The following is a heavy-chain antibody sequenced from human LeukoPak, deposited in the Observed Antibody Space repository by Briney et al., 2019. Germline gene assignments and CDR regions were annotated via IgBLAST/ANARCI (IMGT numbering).Heavy chain of an antibody. CDR2: ISGSGGST. D-gene: IGHD3-3*01. CDR1: GFTFSSYG. Sequence: PGGSLRLSCAASGFTFSSYGMSWVRQAPGKGLEWVSAISGSGGSTYYADSVKGRFTISRDNSKNTLYLQMNSLRAEDTAVYYCAKAYADFWSTSHYYMDVWGKGTTVTVSS. V-gene: IGHV3-23*01. CDR3: AKAYADFWSTSHYYMDV. J-gene: IGHJ6*03.